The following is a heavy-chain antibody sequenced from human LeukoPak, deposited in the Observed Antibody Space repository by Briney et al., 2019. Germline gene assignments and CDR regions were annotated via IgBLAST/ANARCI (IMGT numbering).Heavy chain of an antibody. CDR2: IYYSGST. CDR1: GGSISSSSYY. CDR3: ARSRCTSTSCLSDAFDI. V-gene: IGHV4-39*01. Sequence: SETLSLTCTVSGGSISSSSYYWGWIRQPPGKGLEWIGSIYYSGSTYYNPSLKSRVTISVDTSKNQFSLKLSSVTAADTAVYYCARSRCTSTSCLSDAFDIWGQGTMVTVSS. D-gene: IGHD2-2*01. J-gene: IGHJ3*02.